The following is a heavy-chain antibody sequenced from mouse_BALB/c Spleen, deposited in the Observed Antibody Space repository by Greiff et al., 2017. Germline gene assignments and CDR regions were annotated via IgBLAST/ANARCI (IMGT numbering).Heavy chain of an antibody. CDR3: ARGDGSSYLFDY. V-gene: IGHV1-39*01. J-gene: IGHJ2*01. Sequence: VQLQQTGPELVKPGASVKISCKASGYSFTDYIMLWVKQSHGKSLEWIGNINPYYGSTSYNLKFKGKATLTVDKSSSTAYMQLNSLTSEDSAVYYCARGDGSSYLFDYWGQGTTLTVSS. CDR1: GYSFTDYI. CDR2: INPYYGST. D-gene: IGHD1-1*01.